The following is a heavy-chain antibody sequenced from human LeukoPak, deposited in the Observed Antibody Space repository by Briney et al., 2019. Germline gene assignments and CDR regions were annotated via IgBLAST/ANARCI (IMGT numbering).Heavy chain of an antibody. CDR1: GFTFSSYS. Sequence: GGSLRLSCAASGFTFSSYSMNWVRQAPGKGLEWVSSISSSSSYIYYADSVKGRFTISRDNAKNSLYLQMNSLRAEDTALYYCAKDFLRFGEFNWFDPWGQGTLVTVSS. V-gene: IGHV3-21*04. CDR3: AKDFLRFGEFNWFDP. CDR2: ISSSSSYI. D-gene: IGHD3-10*01. J-gene: IGHJ5*02.